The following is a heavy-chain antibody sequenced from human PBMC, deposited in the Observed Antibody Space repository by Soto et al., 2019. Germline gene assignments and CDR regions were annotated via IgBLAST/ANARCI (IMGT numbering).Heavy chain of an antibody. CDR1: GFSLSTSGVG. V-gene: IGHV2-5*02. J-gene: IGHJ5*02. CDR2: IYWDDDK. CDR3: AHSRIVGARSTWFDP. Sequence: QITLKESGPTLVKPTKTLTLTCTFSGFSLSTSGVGVGWIRQPPGKALEWLALIYWDDDKRYSPSLKSRLTNTKDPFKTQVVLTMTNMDPVDTATYYCAHSRIVGARSTWFDPWGQGTLVTVSS. D-gene: IGHD1-26*01.